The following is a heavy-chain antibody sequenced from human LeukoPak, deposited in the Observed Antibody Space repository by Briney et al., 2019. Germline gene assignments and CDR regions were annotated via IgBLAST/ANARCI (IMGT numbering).Heavy chain of an antibody. D-gene: IGHD6-19*01. CDR2: IYHSGST. V-gene: IGHV4-30-2*01. J-gene: IGHJ3*02. CDR3: ARGIISSGRYSEVVAFDI. Sequence: SQTLSLTCAVSGGSISSGGYSWSWIRQPPGKGLEWIGYIYHSGSTYYNPSLKSRVTISVDRSKNQFSLKLSSVTAADTAVYYCARGIISSGRYSEVVAFDIWGQGTMVTVSS. CDR1: GGSISSGGYS.